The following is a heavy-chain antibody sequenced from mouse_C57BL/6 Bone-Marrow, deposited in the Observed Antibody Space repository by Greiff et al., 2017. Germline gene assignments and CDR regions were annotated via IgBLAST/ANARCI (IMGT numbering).Heavy chain of an antibody. D-gene: IGHD1-1*01. CDR2: IYPSDSET. J-gene: IGHJ1*03. CDR1: GYTFTSYW. CDR3: ASPYYGSSFWYFDV. V-gene: IGHV1-61*01. Sequence: VQLQQSGAELVRPGSSVKLSCKASGYTFTSYWMDWVKQRPGQGLEWIGNIYPSDSETHYNQKFKDKATLTVDKSSSTAYMQLSSLTSEDSAVYYCASPYYGSSFWYFDVWGTGTTVTVSS.